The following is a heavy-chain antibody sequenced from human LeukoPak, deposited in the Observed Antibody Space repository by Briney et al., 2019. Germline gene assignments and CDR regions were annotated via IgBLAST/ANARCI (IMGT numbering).Heavy chain of an antibody. D-gene: IGHD5-24*01. CDR2: INHSGST. V-gene: IGHV4-34*01. CDR3: ARGLKRWLQQQYYFDY. Sequence: SETLSLTCAVYGGSFSGYYWSWIRQPPGKGLEWIGEINHSGSTNYNPSLKSRVTISVDTSKNQFSLKLSSVTAADTAVYYCARGLKRWLQQQYYFDYWGQGTLVTVSS. CDR1: GGSFSGYY. J-gene: IGHJ4*02.